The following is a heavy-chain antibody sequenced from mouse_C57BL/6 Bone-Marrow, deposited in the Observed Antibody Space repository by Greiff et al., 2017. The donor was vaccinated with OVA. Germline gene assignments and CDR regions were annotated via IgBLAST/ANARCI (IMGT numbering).Heavy chain of an antibody. D-gene: IGHD1-1*01. V-gene: IGHV1-64*01. CDR2: IHPNSGST. CDR1: GYTFTSYW. Sequence: QVQLQQPGAELVKPGASVKLSCKASGYTFTSYWMHWVKQRPGQGLEWIGMIHPNSGSTNYNEKFKSKATLTVDKSSSTAYMQLSSLTSEDAAVYYCAGYYYGSSLYYFDYWGQGTTLTVSS. J-gene: IGHJ2*01. CDR3: AGYYYGSSLYYFDY.